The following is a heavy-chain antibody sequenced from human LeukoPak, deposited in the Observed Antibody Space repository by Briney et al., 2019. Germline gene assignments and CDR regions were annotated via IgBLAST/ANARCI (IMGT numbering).Heavy chain of an antibody. J-gene: IGHJ6*02. V-gene: IGHV3-30-3*01. CDR3: ARDAMITFGGVIVYYYYYGMDV. D-gene: IGHD3-16*02. Sequence: GGSLRLSCAASGFTFSNAWMNWVRQAPGKGLEWVAVISYDGSNKYYADSVKGRFTISRDNSKNTLYLQMNSLRAEDTAVYYCARDAMITFGGVIVYYYYYGMDVWGQGTTVTVSS. CDR2: ISYDGSNK. CDR1: GFTFSNAW.